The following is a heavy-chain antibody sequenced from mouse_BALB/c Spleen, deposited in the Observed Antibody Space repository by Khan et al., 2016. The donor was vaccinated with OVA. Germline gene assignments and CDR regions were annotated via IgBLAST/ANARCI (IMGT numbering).Heavy chain of an antibody. V-gene: IGHV1-7*01. D-gene: IGHD2-10*02. CDR1: GYTFTAYW. CDR2: IDPSTSYT. J-gene: IGHJ3*01. Sequence: QVQLKQSGAEVAKPGASVKMSCKASGYTFTAYWIHWVKQRPGQGLEWIGYIDPSTSYTEYNQKFKDKATLTTDKSSSTAYMQLSSLTSEDSAVDYCARSGLVGIVDYWGQGTMVTVSA. CDR3: ARSGLVGIVDY.